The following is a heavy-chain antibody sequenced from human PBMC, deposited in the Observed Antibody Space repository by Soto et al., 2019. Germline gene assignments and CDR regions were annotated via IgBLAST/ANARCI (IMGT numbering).Heavy chain of an antibody. D-gene: IGHD3-3*01. J-gene: IGHJ4*02. CDR2: ITSGGST. CDR3: ARDILGGAYDFWH. CDR1: GFTVSSVY. V-gene: IGHV3-66*01. Sequence: EVQLVESGGGLVQPGGSLRLSCAASGFTVSSVYMTWVRQAPGKGLEWVSVITSGGSTYYEYSVRGRFTISRDNSKNTLYLQMNSLRAEDTAVYYCARDILGGAYDFWHGGQGTLVTVSS.